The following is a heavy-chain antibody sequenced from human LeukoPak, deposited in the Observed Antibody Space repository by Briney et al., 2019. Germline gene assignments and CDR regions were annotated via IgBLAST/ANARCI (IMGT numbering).Heavy chain of an antibody. D-gene: IGHD6-13*01. V-gene: IGHV4-59*08. CDR3: ARHGTSIAAAGTFYYYGMDV. CDR2: IYYSGST. J-gene: IGHJ6*02. CDR1: GCSIRSYY. Sequence: SETLSLTCTVSGCSIRSYYWSWIRQPPGKGLEWIGYIYYSGSTNYNPSLKSRVTISVDTSKNQFSLKLSSVTAADTAVYYCARHGTSIAAAGTFYYYGMDVWGQGTTVTVSS.